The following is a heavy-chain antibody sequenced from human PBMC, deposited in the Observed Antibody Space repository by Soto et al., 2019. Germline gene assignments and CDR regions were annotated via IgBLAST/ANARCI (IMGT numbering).Heavy chain of an antibody. J-gene: IGHJ5*02. CDR2: INHSGST. CDR1: GGSFSGYY. Sequence: QVQLQQWGAGLLKPSETLSLTCAVYGGSFSGYYWSWIRQPPGKGLEWIGEINHSGSTNYNPSLKSRATISLDTSKNHFSLTLSPVTAAETAVYYCARSRPVLTWFGVANNWFDPWGQGTLVTVSS. V-gene: IGHV4-34*01. D-gene: IGHD3-10*01. CDR3: ARSRPVLTWFGVANNWFDP.